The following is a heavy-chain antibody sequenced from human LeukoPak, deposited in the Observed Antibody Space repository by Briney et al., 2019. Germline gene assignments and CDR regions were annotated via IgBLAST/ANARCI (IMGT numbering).Heavy chain of an antibody. CDR1: GGSFSGYY. V-gene: IGHV4-34*01. CDR2: INHSGST. CDR3: ARLAARRNYYYYYYMDV. Sequence: SETLSLTCAVYGGSFSGYYWSWIRQPPGKGLEWIGEINHSGSTNYNPSLKSRVTISVDTSKNQFSLKLSSVTAADTAVYYCARLAARRNYYYYYYMDVWGKGTTVTISS. J-gene: IGHJ6*03. D-gene: IGHD2-15*01.